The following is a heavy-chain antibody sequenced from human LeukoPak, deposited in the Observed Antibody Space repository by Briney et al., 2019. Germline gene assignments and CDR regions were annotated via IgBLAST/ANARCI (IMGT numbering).Heavy chain of an antibody. CDR2: MNPNSGNT. J-gene: IGHJ3*02. CDR1: GYTFTSYD. D-gene: IGHD3-3*01. Sequence: ASVKVSCKASGYTFTSYDINWVRQATGQGLEWMGWMNPNSGNTGYAQKFQGRVTMTRNTSISTAYMELSSLRSEDTAVYYCARDKPIWSGYYFPGAFDIWGQGTMVTVSS. CDR3: ARDKPIWSGYYFPGAFDI. V-gene: IGHV1-8*01.